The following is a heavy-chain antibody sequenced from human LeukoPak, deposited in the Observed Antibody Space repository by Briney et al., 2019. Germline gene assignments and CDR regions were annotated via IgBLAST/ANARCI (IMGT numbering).Heavy chain of an antibody. D-gene: IGHD3-22*01. CDR2: IYYSGST. CDR1: GGSISSYY. Sequence: SETLSLTCTVSGGSISSYYWSWIRQPPGKGLEWIGYIYYSGSTNYNPSLKSRVTISVDTSKNQFSLKLSSVTAADTAVYYCARGGYYDSSGYYFYAFDIWGQGTMVTVSS. J-gene: IGHJ3*02. V-gene: IGHV4-59*01. CDR3: ARGGYYDSSGYYFYAFDI.